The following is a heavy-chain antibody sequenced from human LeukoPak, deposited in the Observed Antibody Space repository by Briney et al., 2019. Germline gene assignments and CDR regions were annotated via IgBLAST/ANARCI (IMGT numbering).Heavy chain of an antibody. D-gene: IGHD6-13*01. CDR1: GFPFCSYG. CDR3: AKQYGGYFEY. J-gene: IGHJ4*02. Sequence: GGSLRLSCAASGFPFCSYGMHWVRQAPGKGPERVAFMRFDGSIEYYADSVRGRFTISRDNSKNTLYLQMDSLRPEDTAVYYCAKQYGGYFEYWGQGTLVSVSS. CDR2: MRFDGSIE. V-gene: IGHV3-30*02.